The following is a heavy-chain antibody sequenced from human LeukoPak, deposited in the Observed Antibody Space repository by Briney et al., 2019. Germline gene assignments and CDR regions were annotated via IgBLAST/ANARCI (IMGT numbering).Heavy chain of an antibody. D-gene: IGHD3-10*01. CDR1: GYTFTGYY. J-gene: IGHJ4*02. Sequence: ASVKVSCKASGYTFTGYYMHWVRQAPGQGLEWMGWINPNSGGTNYAQKFQGRVTMTRDTSISTAYMELSRLRSDDTAVYYCARAPYGSGSYFPKSPPYYFDYWGQGTLVTVSS. CDR3: ARAPYGSGSYFPKSPPYYFDY. CDR2: INPNSGGT. V-gene: IGHV1-2*02.